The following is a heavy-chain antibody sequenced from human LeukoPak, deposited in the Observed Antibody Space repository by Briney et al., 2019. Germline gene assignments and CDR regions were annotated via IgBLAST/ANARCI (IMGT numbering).Heavy chain of an antibody. D-gene: IGHD4-17*01. CDR3: ARIGDYGDYGGYYFDY. J-gene: IGHJ4*02. CDR2: VSAYNGNT. V-gene: IGHV1-18*01. Sequence: ASVKVSCKASGYTFTSYGISWVRQAPGQGLEWMGWVSAYNGNTNYAQKLQGRVTMTTDTSTSTAYMELRSLRSDDTAVYYCARIGDYGDYGGYYFDYWGQGTLVTVSS. CDR1: GYTFTSYG.